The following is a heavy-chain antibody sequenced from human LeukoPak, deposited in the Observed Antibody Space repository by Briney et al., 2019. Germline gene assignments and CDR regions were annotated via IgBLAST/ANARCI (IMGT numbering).Heavy chain of an antibody. CDR2: IYHSGST. Sequence: SETLSLTCTVSGGSISTYYWNWIRQPPGKGLEWIGYIYHSGSTNYNPSLRSRVTISVDTSKNQFSLNLNSVTAADTAVYYCARGGAARLHFQNWGQGTLVTVSS. CDR1: GGSISTYY. D-gene: IGHD6-6*01. CDR3: ARGGAARLHFQN. J-gene: IGHJ1*01. V-gene: IGHV4-59*01.